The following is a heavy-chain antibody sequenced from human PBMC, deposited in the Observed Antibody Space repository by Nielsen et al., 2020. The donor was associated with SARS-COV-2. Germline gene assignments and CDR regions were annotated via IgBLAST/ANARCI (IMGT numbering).Heavy chain of an antibody. J-gene: IGHJ3*02. V-gene: IGHV3-72*01. Sequence: GGSLRLSCAASGFTFTEPYMDWVRQAPGKGLEWVSRITNKRGGYTTQYAASVKGRFTISRDDSTKSLYLQMNSLKTEDTAMYFCVRDWYTAFETWGQGTMVTISS. CDR3: VRDWYTAFET. CDR2: ITNKRGGYTT. CDR1: GFTFTEPY. D-gene: IGHD6-13*01.